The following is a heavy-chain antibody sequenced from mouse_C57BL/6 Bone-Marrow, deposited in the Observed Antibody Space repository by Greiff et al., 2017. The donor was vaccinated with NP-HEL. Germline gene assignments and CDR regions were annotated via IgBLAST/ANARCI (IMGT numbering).Heavy chain of an antibody. J-gene: IGHJ2*01. CDR2: IYPGSGST. V-gene: IGHV1-55*01. D-gene: IGHD1-1*02. CDR3: ARFGGYYVDY. CDR1: GYTFTSYW. Sequence: VQLQESGAELVKPGASVKMSCKASGYTFTSYWITWVKQRPGQGLEWIGDIYPGSGSTNYNEKFKSKATLTVDTSSSTAYMQLSSLTSEDSAVYYCARFGGYYVDYWGQGTTLTVSS.